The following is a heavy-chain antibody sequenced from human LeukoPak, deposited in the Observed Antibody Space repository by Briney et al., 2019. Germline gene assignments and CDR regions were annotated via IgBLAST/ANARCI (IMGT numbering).Heavy chain of an antibody. V-gene: IGHV4-59*08. CDR3: ARIADYYYYYMDV. D-gene: IGHD3-22*01. Sequence: SETLSLTCTVSGGSISSYYWSWIRQPPGKGLEWIGYIYYSGSTNYNPSLKSRVTISVDTSKNQFFLKLSSVTAADTAVYYCARIADYYYYYMDVWGKGTTVTVSS. J-gene: IGHJ6*03. CDR2: IYYSGST. CDR1: GGSISSYY.